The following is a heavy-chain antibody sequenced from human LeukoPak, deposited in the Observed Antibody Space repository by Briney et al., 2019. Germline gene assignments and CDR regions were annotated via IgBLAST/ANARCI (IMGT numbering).Heavy chain of an antibody. CDR3: ARERTNWEYYFDY. J-gene: IGHJ4*02. CDR2: INHSGST. D-gene: IGHD7-27*01. V-gene: IGHV4-34*09. CDR1: GGSFSGYY. Sequence: KPSETLSLTCAVYGGSFSGYYWSWIRQPPGKGLEWIGEINHSGSTNYNPSLKSRVTISVDTSKNQFSLKLSSVTAADTAVYYCARERTNWEYYFDYCGQGTLVTVSS.